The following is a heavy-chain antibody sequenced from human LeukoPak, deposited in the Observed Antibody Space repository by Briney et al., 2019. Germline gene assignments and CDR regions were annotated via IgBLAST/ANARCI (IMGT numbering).Heavy chain of an antibody. J-gene: IGHJ4*02. CDR3: ATMYDFWSGYSSSYYFDY. CDR1: GGSFSGYY. Sequence: SETLSLTCAVYGGSFSGYYWSWIRQPPGKGLEWIGEINHSGSTNYNPSLKSRVTISVDTSKNQFSLKLSSVTAADTAVYYCATMYDFWSGYSSSYYFDYWGQGTLVTVS. D-gene: IGHD3-3*01. CDR2: INHSGST. V-gene: IGHV4-34*01.